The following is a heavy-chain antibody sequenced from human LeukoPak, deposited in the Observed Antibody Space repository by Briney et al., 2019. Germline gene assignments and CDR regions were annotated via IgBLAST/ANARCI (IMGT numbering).Heavy chain of an antibody. Sequence: SETLSLTCAVYGGSFSGYYWSWIRQPPGRGREWIGEINHSGSTNYNPSLKSRVTISVDTSKNQFSLKLSSVTAADTAVYYCASAYDFWSGYYGYWGQGTLVTVSS. CDR2: INHSGST. CDR3: ASAYDFWSGYYGY. D-gene: IGHD3-3*01. V-gene: IGHV4-34*01. CDR1: GGSFSGYY. J-gene: IGHJ4*02.